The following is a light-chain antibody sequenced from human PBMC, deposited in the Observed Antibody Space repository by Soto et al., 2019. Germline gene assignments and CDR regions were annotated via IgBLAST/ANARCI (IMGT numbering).Light chain of an antibody. CDR1: QSINSN. CDR2: AAS. V-gene: IGKV3-20*01. Sequence: TQYTATLSVSPGDRATLSCRASQSINSNLAWYQQQPGQAPRLLIYAASTRATAVPDRFSGSGSGTDFTLTISRLEPEDFAVYYCQQYGSSPRTFGQGTKVDVK. CDR3: QQYGSSPRT. J-gene: IGKJ1*01.